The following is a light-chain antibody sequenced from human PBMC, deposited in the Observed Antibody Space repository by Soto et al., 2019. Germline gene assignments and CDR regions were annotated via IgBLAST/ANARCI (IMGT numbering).Light chain of an antibody. CDR3: QKYNSYQHT. V-gene: IGKV1-5*01. J-gene: IGKJ2*01. Sequence: DIQMTQSPATLSASVGDRVTISCRASQSINMWLAWYQQKPGKAPKLLIYDASSLESEVPSRFSGSGSGTEFTLSIGSLQHDDFATYYCQKYNSYQHTFGQGTKVDIK. CDR1: QSINMW. CDR2: DAS.